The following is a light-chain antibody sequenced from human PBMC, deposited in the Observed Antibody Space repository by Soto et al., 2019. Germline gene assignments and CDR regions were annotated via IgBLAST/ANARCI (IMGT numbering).Light chain of an antibody. CDR2: GAS. V-gene: IGKV3-20*01. CDR1: QSIFSNY. CDR3: QQYGTSPRT. J-gene: IGKJ1*01. Sequence: EVMLTQSPGTLSLSPGERATLSCRASQSIFSNYLAWYQQKSGQAPSLLIYGASNRATGIPDRFSGSGSGTDFTLTISRLEPADFAVYYCQQYGTSPRTFGQGTKVEFK.